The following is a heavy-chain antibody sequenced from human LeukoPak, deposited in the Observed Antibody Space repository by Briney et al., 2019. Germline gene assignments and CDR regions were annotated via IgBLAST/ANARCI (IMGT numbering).Heavy chain of an antibody. CDR1: GGSFSGYY. D-gene: IGHD5-12*01. CDR2: INHSGST. CDR3: ARGSTETDVGATRSGPIDY. Sequence: SETLSLTCAVYGGSFSGYYWSWIRQPPGKGLEWIGEINHSGSTNYNPSLKSRVTISVDTSKNQFPLKLSSVTAADTAVYYCARGSTETDVGATRSGPIDYWGQGTLVTVSS. J-gene: IGHJ4*02. V-gene: IGHV4-34*01.